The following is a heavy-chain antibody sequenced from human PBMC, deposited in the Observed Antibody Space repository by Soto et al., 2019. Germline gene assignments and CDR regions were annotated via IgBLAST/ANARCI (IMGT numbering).Heavy chain of an antibody. V-gene: IGHV1-58*01. CDR1: GFTFTSSA. Sequence: QMQLVQSGPEVKKPGTSVKVSCKASGFTFTSSAVQWVRQARGQRLEWIGWIVVGSGNTNYAQKFQERVTITRDMSTSTADMELSSLRSEDTAVYYCAVIQMTTVTLFDYWGQGTLVTVSS. CDR3: AVIQMTTVTLFDY. CDR2: IVVGSGNT. J-gene: IGHJ4*02. D-gene: IGHD4-17*01.